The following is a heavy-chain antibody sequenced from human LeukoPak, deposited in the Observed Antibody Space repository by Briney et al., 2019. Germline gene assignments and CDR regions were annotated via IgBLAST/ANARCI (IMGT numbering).Heavy chain of an antibody. CDR3: ARERGYQLLKDHDAFDI. J-gene: IGHJ3*02. V-gene: IGHV3-30-3*01. Sequence: PGGSLRLSCAASGFTFSSYAMHWVRQAPGKGLEWVAVISYDGSNKYYADSVKGRFTISRDNAKNSLYLQMNSLRAEDTAVYYCARERGYQLLKDHDAFDIWGQGTMVTVSS. CDR1: GFTFSSYA. D-gene: IGHD2-2*01. CDR2: ISYDGSNK.